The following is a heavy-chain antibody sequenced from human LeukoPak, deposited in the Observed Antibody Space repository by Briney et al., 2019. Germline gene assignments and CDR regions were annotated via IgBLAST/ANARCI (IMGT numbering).Heavy chain of an antibody. J-gene: IGHJ6*03. CDR1: GGTFSSYA. D-gene: IGHD6-19*01. V-gene: IGHV1-69*13. Sequence: ASMKVSCKASGGTFSSYAISWVRQAPGQGLEWMGGIIPIFGTANYAQKFQGRVTITADESTSTAYMELSSLRSEDTAVYYCARVYGWYYYYMDVWGKGTTVTVSS. CDR3: ARVYGWYYYYMDV. CDR2: IIPIFGTA.